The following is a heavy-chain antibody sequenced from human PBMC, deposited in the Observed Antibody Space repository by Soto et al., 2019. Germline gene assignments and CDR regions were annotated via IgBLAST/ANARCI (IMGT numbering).Heavy chain of an antibody. CDR1: GYTFSSYA. J-gene: IGHJ4*02. CDR3: ARDTGDGTFDF. Sequence: ASVKVSCKASGYTFSSYAMHWVRQAPRQRLEGMGWINAGYGNTKFSKKFQDRVTISRDTSASTAYMELTSLRSEDTAVYYCARDTGDGTFDFWGQGTLVTVSS. CDR2: INAGYGNT. D-gene: IGHD7-27*01. V-gene: IGHV1-3*01.